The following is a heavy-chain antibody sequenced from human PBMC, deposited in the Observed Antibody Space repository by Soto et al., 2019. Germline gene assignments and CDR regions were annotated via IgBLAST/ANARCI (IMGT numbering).Heavy chain of an antibody. CDR3: ARDGGRHSGGIDY. J-gene: IGHJ4*02. V-gene: IGHV1-69*01. Sequence: QVQLVQSGAEVKKPGSSVKVSCKASGGTFSSYSINWVRQAPGQGLEWMGEIIPIFGTANYAQKFQGRVTITADESTSTAYMELSSLISEVTAVYYCARDGGRHSGGIDYWGQGTLVTVSS. CDR1: GGTFSSYS. D-gene: IGHD1-26*01. CDR2: IIPIFGTA.